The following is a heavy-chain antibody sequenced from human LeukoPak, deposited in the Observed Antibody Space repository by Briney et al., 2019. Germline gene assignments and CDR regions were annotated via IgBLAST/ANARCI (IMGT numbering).Heavy chain of an antibody. CDR3: AKSSSGAHISRGMDV. D-gene: IGHD3-10*01. J-gene: IGHJ6*02. V-gene: IGHV3-30*18. CDR2: ISYDGSNK. Sequence: GKSLRLSCAASGFSFNTYAIHWVRQAPGKGLEWVAVISYDGSNKYYADSVKGRFTISRDNSKNTLYLQMNSLRAEDTAVYYCAKSSSGAHISRGMDVWGQGTTVTVSS. CDR1: GFSFNTYA.